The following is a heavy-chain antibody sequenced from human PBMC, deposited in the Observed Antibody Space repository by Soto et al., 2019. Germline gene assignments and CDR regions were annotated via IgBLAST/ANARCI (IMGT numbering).Heavy chain of an antibody. V-gene: IGHV3-48*03. D-gene: IGHD6-25*01. CDR3: ARGSSGGKMATPDDAFDI. J-gene: IGHJ3*02. Sequence: GGSLRLSCAASGFTFSSYEMNWVRQAPGKGLEWVSYISSSGSTIYYADSVKGRFTISRDNAKNSLYLQMNSLRAEDTAVYYCARGSSGGKMATPDDAFDIWGQGTMVTVSS. CDR2: ISSSGSTI. CDR1: GFTFSSYE.